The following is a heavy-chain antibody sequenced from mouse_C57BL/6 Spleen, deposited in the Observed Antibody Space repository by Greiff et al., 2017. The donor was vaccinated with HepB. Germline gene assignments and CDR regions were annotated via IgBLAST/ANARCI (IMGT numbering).Heavy chain of an antibody. J-gene: IGHJ2*01. V-gene: IGHV1-64*01. CDR3: ARPDDGYYPYFDY. CDR2: IHPNSGST. D-gene: IGHD2-3*01. CDR1: GYTFTSYW. Sequence: QVQLQQPGAELVKPGASVKLSCKASGYTFTSYWMHWVKQRPGQGLEWIGMIHPNSGSTNYNEKFKSKATLTVDKSSSTAYMQLSSLTSEDSAVYYCARPDDGYYPYFDYWGQGTTLTVSS.